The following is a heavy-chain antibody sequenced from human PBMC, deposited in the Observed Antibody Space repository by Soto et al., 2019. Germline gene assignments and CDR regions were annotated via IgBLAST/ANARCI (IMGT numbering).Heavy chain of an antibody. V-gene: IGHV4-31*03. J-gene: IGHJ6*02. Sequence: SETLSLTCTVSGGSISSGLHYWAWIRQFPGKGLEWIGSIYYNGTTYDNASLKSRLVMSVDTSENQFSLKLRSVTATDTAVYYCARQWQLRGMDVWGQGTTVTVSS. CDR3: ARQWQLRGMDV. CDR2: IYYNGTT. CDR1: GGSISSGLHY. D-gene: IGHD6-19*01.